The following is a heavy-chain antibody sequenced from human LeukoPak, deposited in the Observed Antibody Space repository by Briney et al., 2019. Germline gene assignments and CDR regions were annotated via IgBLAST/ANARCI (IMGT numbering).Heavy chain of an antibody. CDR3: ARDGEMATMYYHYYGMDV. J-gene: IGHJ6*02. D-gene: IGHD5-24*01. Sequence: SQTLSLTCAISGDSVSSNSAAWNWIRQSPSRGLEWLGRTYYRSKWYNDYAVSVKSRITINPDTSKNQFSLQLNSVTPEDTAVYYCARDGEMATMYYHYYGMDVWGQGTTVTASS. CDR1: GDSVSSNSAA. V-gene: IGHV6-1*01. CDR2: TYYRSKWYN.